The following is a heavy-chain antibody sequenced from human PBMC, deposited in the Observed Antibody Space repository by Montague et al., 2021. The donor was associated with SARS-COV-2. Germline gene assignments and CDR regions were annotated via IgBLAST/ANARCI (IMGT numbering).Heavy chain of an antibody. CDR1: GFTFSSYA. V-gene: IGHV3-23*01. Sequence: SLRLSCAASGFTFSSYAMSWVRQAPGKGLEWVSAISGSGGSTYYADSVKGRFTISRGNSKNTLYLQMNSLRAEDTAVYYCAKRYCSGGSCYSGFDPWGQGTLVTVSS. CDR2: ISGSGGST. CDR3: AKRYCSGGSCYSGFDP. D-gene: IGHD2-15*01. J-gene: IGHJ5*02.